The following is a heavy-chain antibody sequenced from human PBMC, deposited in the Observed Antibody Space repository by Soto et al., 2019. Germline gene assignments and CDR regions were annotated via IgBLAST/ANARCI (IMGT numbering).Heavy chain of an antibody. CDR3: ASSESSVSNLLGY. V-gene: IGHV1-18*01. CDR1: GYTFTSYG. CDR2: ISAYNGNT. J-gene: IGHJ4*02. D-gene: IGHD3-22*01. Sequence: ASVKFSCKASGYTFTSYGIIWVRQAPGQGLEWMGWISAYNGNTNYAQKLQGRVTMTTDTSTSTAYMELRSLRSDDTAVYYCASSESSVSNLLGYWGQGTLVTFS.